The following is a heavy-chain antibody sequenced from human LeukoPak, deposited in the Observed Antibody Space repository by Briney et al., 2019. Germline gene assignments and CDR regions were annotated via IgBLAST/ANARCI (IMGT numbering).Heavy chain of an antibody. Sequence: SETLSLTCTVSGGSISSYYWSWIRQPPGKGLEWIGYIYYSGSTNYNPSLKSRVTISVDTSKNQFSLKLSSVTAADTAVYYCARGHCGGGSCPNDAFDIWGQGTMVTVSS. J-gene: IGHJ3*02. CDR2: IYYSGST. V-gene: IGHV4-59*08. CDR3: ARGHCGGGSCPNDAFDI. CDR1: GGSISSYY. D-gene: IGHD2-15*01.